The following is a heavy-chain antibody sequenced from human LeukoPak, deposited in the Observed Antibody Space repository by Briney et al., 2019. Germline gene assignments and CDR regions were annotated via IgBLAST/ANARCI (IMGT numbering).Heavy chain of an antibody. D-gene: IGHD6-6*01. V-gene: IGHV1-69*06. CDR3: ARDQWQLVGRFDY. J-gene: IGHJ4*02. CDR1: GYTFTGYY. CDR2: IIPIFGTA. Sequence: GASVKVSCKASGYTFTGYYMHWVRQAPGQGLEWMGWIIPIFGTANYAQKFQGRVTITADKSTSTAYMELSSLRSEDTAVYYCARDQWQLVGRFDYWGQGTLVTVSS.